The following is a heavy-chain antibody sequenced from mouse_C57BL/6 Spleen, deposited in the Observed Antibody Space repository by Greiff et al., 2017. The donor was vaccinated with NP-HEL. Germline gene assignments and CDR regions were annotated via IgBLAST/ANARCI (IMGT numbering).Heavy chain of an antibody. Sequence: EVKLQESGPELVKPGASVKISCKASGYSFTGYYMNWVKQSPEKSLEWIGEINPSTGGTTYNQKFKAKATLTVDKSSSTAYMQLKSLTSEDSAVYYCARSKLAWYFDVWGTGTTVTVSS. CDR3: ARSKLAWYFDV. CDR1: GYSFTGYY. CDR2: INPSTGGT. D-gene: IGHD4-1*01. J-gene: IGHJ1*03. V-gene: IGHV1-42*01.